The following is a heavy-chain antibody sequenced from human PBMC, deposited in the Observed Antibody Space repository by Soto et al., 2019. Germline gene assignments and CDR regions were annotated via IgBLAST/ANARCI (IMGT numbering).Heavy chain of an antibody. Sequence: GGSLRLSCGASGFTFSSYAMRWVGQAPGKGLEWVAVISYDGSNKYYADSVKGRFTISRDNSKNTLYLQMNSLRAEDTAVYYCARDREYYYYGMDIWGQGTTVTVSS. J-gene: IGHJ6*02. CDR1: GFTFSSYA. CDR2: ISYDGSNK. CDR3: ARDREYYYYGMDI. V-gene: IGHV3-30-3*01.